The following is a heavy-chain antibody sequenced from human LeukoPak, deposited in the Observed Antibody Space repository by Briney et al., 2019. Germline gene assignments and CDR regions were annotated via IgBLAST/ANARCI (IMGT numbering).Heavy chain of an antibody. D-gene: IGHD3-3*01. J-gene: IGHJ4*02. Sequence: GGSLRLSCAASGFTFSSYWMSWVRQAPGKGLEWVSAISGSGGSTYYADSVKGRFTISRDNSKNTLYLQMNSLRAEDTAVYYCAKSESGYPLLFDYWGQGTLVTVSS. V-gene: IGHV3-23*01. CDR3: AKSESGYPLLFDY. CDR2: ISGSGGST. CDR1: GFTFSSYW.